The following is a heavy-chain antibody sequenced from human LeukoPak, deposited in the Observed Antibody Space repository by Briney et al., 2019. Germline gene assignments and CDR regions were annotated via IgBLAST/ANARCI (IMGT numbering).Heavy chain of an antibody. CDR1: GDTFTGYY. D-gene: IGHD2-21*02. CDR3: ARDPFGVGDNLDY. V-gene: IGHV1-2*02. J-gene: IGHJ4*02. Sequence: ASVQVSCKASGDTFTGYYMHWVRQAPGQGLEWMGWLNPNSGGTNYAQNFQGRVAMTRDTSISTAYMELTRLRSDDTAVFYCARDPFGVGDNLDYWGQGTLVTVSS. CDR2: LNPNSGGT.